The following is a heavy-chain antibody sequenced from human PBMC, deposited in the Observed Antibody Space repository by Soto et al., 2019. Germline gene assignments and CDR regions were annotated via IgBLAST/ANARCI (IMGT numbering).Heavy chain of an antibody. CDR2: INHSGST. CDR1: GGSFSGYY. D-gene: IGHD3-16*02. V-gene: IGHV4-34*01. J-gene: IGHJ4*02. Sequence: SETLSLTCAVYGGSFSGYYWSWIRQPPGKGLEWIGEINHSGSTNYNPSLKSRVTISVGTSKNQFSLKLSSVTAADTAVYYCARGKLSDYVWGSYRYHFDYWGQGTVVTVSS. CDR3: ARGKLSDYVWGSYRYHFDY.